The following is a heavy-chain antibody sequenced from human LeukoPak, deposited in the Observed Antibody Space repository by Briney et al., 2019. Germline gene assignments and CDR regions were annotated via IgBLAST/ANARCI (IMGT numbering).Heavy chain of an antibody. J-gene: IGHJ4*02. V-gene: IGHV3-48*03. CDR2: ISASDNTM. D-gene: IGHD3-16*01. CDR1: GFTFSSYE. Sequence: GGSLRLSCAASGFTFSSYEMNWVRQAPGKGLEWVSYISASDNTMFYADSVKGRFTISRDNAKNSLYLQMNSLRAEDTAVYYCARINLIFDYWGQGTLVTVSS. CDR3: ARINLIFDY.